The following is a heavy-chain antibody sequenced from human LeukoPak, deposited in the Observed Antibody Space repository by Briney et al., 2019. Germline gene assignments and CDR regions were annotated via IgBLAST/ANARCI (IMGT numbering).Heavy chain of an antibody. J-gene: IGHJ4*02. CDR2: ISGSGGST. CDR1: GFTFSSYA. D-gene: IGHD2-2*01. V-gene: IGHV3-23*01. Sequence: GGSLRLSCAASGFTFSSYAMSWVRQAPGKGLEWVSAISGSGGSTYYADSVKGRFTISRDNSKNTLYLQMNSLRAEDTAVYYCAKDSCSSTSCRGHFDYWGQGTLVTVSS. CDR3: AKDSCSSTSCRGHFDY.